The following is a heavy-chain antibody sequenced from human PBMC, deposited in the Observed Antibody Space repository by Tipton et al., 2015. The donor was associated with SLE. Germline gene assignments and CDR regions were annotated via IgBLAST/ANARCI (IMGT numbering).Heavy chain of an antibody. Sequence: TLSLTCSVSGASISSHYWTWIRQPPGKGLEWIGYISDSGITNYNPSLKSRVAISIDTSKNQFSLNLSSVTAADTALYYCARVLGSRYCTNGVCTSPYYFYCYMDVWGRGTSVTVSS. D-gene: IGHD2-8*01. CDR2: ISDSGIT. J-gene: IGHJ6*03. V-gene: IGHV4-59*11. CDR1: GASISSHY. CDR3: ARVLGSRYCTNGVCTSPYYFYCYMDV.